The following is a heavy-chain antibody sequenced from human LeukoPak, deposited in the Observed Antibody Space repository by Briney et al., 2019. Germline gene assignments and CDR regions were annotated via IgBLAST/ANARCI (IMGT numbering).Heavy chain of an antibody. CDR1: GGSFSGYY. V-gene: IGHV4-34*01. Sequence: PSETLSLTCAVYGGSFSGYYWSWIRQPPGKGLEWIGEINHSGSTNYNPSLKSRVTISVDTSKNQFSLKLSSVTAADTAVYYCARLYCGGDCYDYFDYWGQGTLVTLSS. CDR3: ARLYCGGDCYDYFDY. J-gene: IGHJ4*02. CDR2: INHSGST. D-gene: IGHD2-21*01.